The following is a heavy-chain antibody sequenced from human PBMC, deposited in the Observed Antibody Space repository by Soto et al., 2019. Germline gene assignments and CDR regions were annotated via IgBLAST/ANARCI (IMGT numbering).Heavy chain of an antibody. CDR2: IVVGSGNT. D-gene: IGHD2-15*01. V-gene: IGHV1-58*01. Sequence: QMPLVQSGPEVKKPGTSVKVSCKASGFTFTSSAVQWVRQARGQRLEWIGWIVVGSGNTNYAQKIQERVTITRDMSTSTVYMELSSLGSEDTAVYYCAAAAGCSGGSCYGNLDYWGQGTLVTVSS. J-gene: IGHJ4*02. CDR1: GFTFTSSA. CDR3: AAAAGCSGGSCYGNLDY.